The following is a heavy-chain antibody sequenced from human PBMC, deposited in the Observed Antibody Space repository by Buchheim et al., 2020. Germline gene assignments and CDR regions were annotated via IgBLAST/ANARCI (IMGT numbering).Heavy chain of an antibody. V-gene: IGHV4-34*01. CDR1: GGSFSGYY. J-gene: IGHJ6*02. CDR3: ARMTNGVCTNGGGYPHYYYGMHV. CDR2: INHSGST. Sequence: QVQLQQWGAGLLKPSETLSLTCAVYGGSFSGYYWSWIRQPPGKGLEWIGEINHSGSTNYNPSLKSRVTISVDTSKNQFSLTLRSLTGAGTAVYYCARMTNGVCTNGGGYPHYYYGMHVGGRET. D-gene: IGHD2-8*01.